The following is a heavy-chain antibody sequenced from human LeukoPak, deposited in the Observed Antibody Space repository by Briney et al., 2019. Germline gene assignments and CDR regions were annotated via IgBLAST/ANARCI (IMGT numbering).Heavy chain of an antibody. CDR2: IKPNSGGT. CDR3: ARRNLVVTRNHYYYYYGMDV. J-gene: IGHJ6*02. Sequence: ASVTVSFTASVYTFTFYYMHWGRQAPGQGLEWMGWIKPNSGGTNYAQKFQGRVIMIREASINTDYTELRRLGSDDAAVYYCARRNLVVTRNHYYYYYGMDVWGQGTTVTVSS. CDR1: VYTFTFYY. D-gene: IGHD4-23*01. V-gene: IGHV1-2*02.